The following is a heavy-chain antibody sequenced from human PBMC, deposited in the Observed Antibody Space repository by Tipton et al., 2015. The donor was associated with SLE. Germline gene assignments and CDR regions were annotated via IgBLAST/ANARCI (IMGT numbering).Heavy chain of an antibody. CDR3: TRVQDAPFDY. CDR2: IRSKAYGGTT. CDR1: GFTFSNSW. J-gene: IGHJ4*02. Sequence: SLRLSCAASGFTFSNSWMHWVRQAPGKGLEWVGFIRSKAYGGTTEYAASVKGRFTISRDDSKSIAYLQMNSLKTEDTAVYYCTRVQDAPFDYWGQGTLVTVSS. V-gene: IGHV3-49*04.